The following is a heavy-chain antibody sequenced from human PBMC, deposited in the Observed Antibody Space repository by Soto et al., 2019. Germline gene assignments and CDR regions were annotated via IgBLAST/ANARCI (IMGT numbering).Heavy chain of an antibody. CDR2: IIPIFGTA. D-gene: IGHD6-13*01. CDR3: ASHYSSSWSPGVDY. Sequence: ASVKVSCKASGGTFSSYAISWVRQAPGQGLEWMGGIIPIFGTANYAQKFQGRVTITADESTSTAYMELSSLRSEDTAVYYCASHYSSSWSPGVDYWGQGTLVTVSS. J-gene: IGHJ4*02. V-gene: IGHV1-69*13. CDR1: GGTFSSYA.